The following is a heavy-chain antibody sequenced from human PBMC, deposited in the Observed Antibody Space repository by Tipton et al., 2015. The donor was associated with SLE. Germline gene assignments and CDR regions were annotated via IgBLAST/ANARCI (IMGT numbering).Heavy chain of an antibody. J-gene: IGHJ4*02. CDR1: GGSISSYY. D-gene: IGHD2-2*01. V-gene: IGHV4-59*12. CDR2: IYYSGST. CDR3: ARDLAYCSSTSCFDYFDY. Sequence: TLSLTCTVSGGSISSYYWSWIRQPSGKGLEWIGYIYYSGSTNYNPSLKSRVTISVDTSKNQFSLKLSSVTAADTAVYYCARDLAYCSSTSCFDYFDYWGQGTLVTVSS.